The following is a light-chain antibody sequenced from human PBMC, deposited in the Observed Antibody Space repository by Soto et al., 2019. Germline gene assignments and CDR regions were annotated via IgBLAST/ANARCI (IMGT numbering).Light chain of an antibody. J-gene: IGKJ4*01. CDR3: QQYGSSPPQLT. Sequence: EIVLTQSPGTLSLSPGERATLSCRASQSVSSSYLAWYQQKPGQAPRLLIYGASSRATGIPDRFSGSGSGTDFALTISRLEPEDFAVYYCQQYGSSPPQLTFGGGNKVEMK. V-gene: IGKV3-20*01. CDR2: GAS. CDR1: QSVSSSY.